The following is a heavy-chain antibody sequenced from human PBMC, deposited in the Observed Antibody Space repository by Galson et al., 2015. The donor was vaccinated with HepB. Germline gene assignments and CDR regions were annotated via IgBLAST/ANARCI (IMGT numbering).Heavy chain of an antibody. V-gene: IGHV5-10-1*04. J-gene: IGHJ4*02. CDR3: VRFSSSSTQGY. D-gene: IGHD6-13*01. CDR2: IDPSDSYI. Sequence: QSGAEVKKPGESLRISCKGSGYSFTSYWMSWVRQMPGKGLEWMGIIDPSDSYIKYSPSFQGQVIISVDKSISTAYLQWSSLRAEDTAVYYCVRFSSSSTQGYWGQGTLVTVSS. CDR1: GYSFTSYW.